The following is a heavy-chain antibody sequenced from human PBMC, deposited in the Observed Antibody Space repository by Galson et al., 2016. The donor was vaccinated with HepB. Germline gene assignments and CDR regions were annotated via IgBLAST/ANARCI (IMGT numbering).Heavy chain of an antibody. Sequence: SLRLSCAASGFTFAGYAMSWVRQAPGKGLEWVSAMSGSGEDTYYADPVLGRFSISRDNFRNTLYLQMNSLRVEDTAVYYCAKDLGTRGNYYYYGMDVWGPGTTVTVSS. D-gene: IGHD2-15*01. CDR2: MSGSGEDT. CDR1: GFTFAGYA. V-gene: IGHV3-23*01. J-gene: IGHJ6*02. CDR3: AKDLGTRGNYYYYGMDV.